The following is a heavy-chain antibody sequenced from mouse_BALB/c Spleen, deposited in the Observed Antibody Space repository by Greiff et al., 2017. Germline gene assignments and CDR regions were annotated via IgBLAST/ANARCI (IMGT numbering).Heavy chain of an antibody. Sequence: QVQLQQSGAELVKPGASVKLSCKASGYTFTEYIIHWVKQRSGQGLEWIGWFYPGSGSIKYNEKFKDKATLTADKSSSTVYMELSRLTSEDSAVYFCARHEGDWGNDGYYAMDYWGQGTSVTVSS. J-gene: IGHJ4*01. D-gene: IGHD2-1*01. V-gene: IGHV1-62-2*01. CDR1: GYTFTEYI. CDR2: FYPGSGSI. CDR3: ARHEGDWGNDGYYAMDY.